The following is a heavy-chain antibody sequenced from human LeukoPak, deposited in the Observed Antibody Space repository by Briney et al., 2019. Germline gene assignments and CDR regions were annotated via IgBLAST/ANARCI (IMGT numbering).Heavy chain of an antibody. CDR2: ISSSSSYI. V-gene: IGHV3-21*01. D-gene: IGHD2-8*01. CDR1: GFTFSSYE. Sequence: GGSLRLSCAASGFTFSSYEMNWVRQAPGKGLEWVSSISSSSSYIYYADSVKGRFTISRDNSKNTLYLQMNSLSAEETAVYYCARRMVTVKYFDYWGRGTLVTVSS. J-gene: IGHJ4*02. CDR3: ARRMVTVKYFDY.